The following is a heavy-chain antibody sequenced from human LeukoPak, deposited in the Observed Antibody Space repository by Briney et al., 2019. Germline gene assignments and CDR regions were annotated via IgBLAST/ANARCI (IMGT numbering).Heavy chain of an antibody. V-gene: IGHV1-18*01. D-gene: IGHD2-21*02. J-gene: IGHJ4*02. CDR1: GYTFTSYG. CDR2: ISAYNGNT. CDR3: ARDQPPYCGGDCYSNY. Sequence: GASVKASCKASGYTFTSYGISWVRQAPGQGLEWMGWISAYNGNTNYAQKLQGRVTMTTDTSTSTAYMELRSLRSDDTAVYYCARDQPPYCGGDCYSNYWGQGTLVTVSS.